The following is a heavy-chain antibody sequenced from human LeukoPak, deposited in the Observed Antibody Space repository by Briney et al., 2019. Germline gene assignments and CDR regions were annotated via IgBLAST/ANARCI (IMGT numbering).Heavy chain of an antibody. CDR2: ISGSGDAT. Sequence: GGSLRLSCAASEFTYGMNWVRQAPGKGLEWVSSISGSGDATFYADSVKGRFTISRDNSKNTLYLQMNSLSREDTAVYYCARRGGSSGWGDFDIWGQGTMVTVSS. J-gene: IGHJ3*02. D-gene: IGHD6-19*01. CDR3: ARRGGSSGWGDFDI. CDR1: EFTYG. V-gene: IGHV3-23*01.